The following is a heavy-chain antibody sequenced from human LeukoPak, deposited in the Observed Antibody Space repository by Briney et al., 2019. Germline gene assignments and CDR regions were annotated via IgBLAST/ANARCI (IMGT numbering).Heavy chain of an antibody. V-gene: IGHV3-7*01. D-gene: IGHD2-15*01. CDR2: IKQDGSEK. J-gene: IGHJ5*02. CDR3: ASDRSGGSCYECWFDP. Sequence: GGSLRLSCAASGFTFSSYWMSWVRQAPGKGLEWVDNIKQDGSEKYYVDSVKGRFTISRDNAKNSLYLQMNSLRAEDTAVYYCASDRSGGSCYECWFDPWGQGTLVTVSS. CDR1: GFTFSSYW.